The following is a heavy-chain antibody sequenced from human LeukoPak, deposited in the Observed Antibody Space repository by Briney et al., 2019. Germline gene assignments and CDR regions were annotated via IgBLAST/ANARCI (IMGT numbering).Heavy chain of an antibody. V-gene: IGHV4-59*11. D-gene: IGHD2-2*01. Sequence: SETLFLTCTVSGGFISSHYWSWIRQPPGKGLEWIGYIYYSGSTNYNPSLKSRVTISVDTSKNQFSLKLSSVPAADTAVYYCARAVSYCSSTSCYQIDYWGQGTLVTVSS. CDR3: ARAVSYCSSTSCYQIDY. CDR2: IYYSGST. CDR1: GGFISSHY. J-gene: IGHJ4*02.